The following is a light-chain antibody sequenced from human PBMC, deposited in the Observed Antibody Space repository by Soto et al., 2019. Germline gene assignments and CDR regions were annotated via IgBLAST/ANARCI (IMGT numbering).Light chain of an antibody. CDR1: QSLVYSDGNTY. Sequence: DVVLTQSPLSLPVTLGQPASISCRSSQSLVYSDGNTYLNWFQQRRGQSPRRLIYNVSNRDSGVPDRFSGSGSGTDFTLKISRVEAEDLGVYYCMQGTHWPPITFGQGTRLEIE. CDR3: MQGTHWPPIT. J-gene: IGKJ5*01. V-gene: IGKV2-30*01. CDR2: NVS.